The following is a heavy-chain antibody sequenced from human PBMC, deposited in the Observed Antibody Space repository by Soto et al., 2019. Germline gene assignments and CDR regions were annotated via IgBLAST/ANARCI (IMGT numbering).Heavy chain of an antibody. J-gene: IGHJ4*02. V-gene: IGHV3-23*01. D-gene: IGHD3-3*01. Sequence: PGGSLRLSCAASGFGFSNYAMNWVRQAPGKGLEWVSAISGSGSGDGTYYADSVKGRFTISRDSSKNTLFLQMSSLRAADTAVYYCAKGITGKYYTVFDYWGQGVLVTVSS. CDR2: ISGSGSGDGT. CDR1: GFGFSNYA. CDR3: AKGITGKYYTVFDY.